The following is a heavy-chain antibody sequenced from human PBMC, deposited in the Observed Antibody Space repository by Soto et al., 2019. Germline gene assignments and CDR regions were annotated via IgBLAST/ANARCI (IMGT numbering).Heavy chain of an antibody. V-gene: IGHV3-74*01. D-gene: IGHD5-18*01. CDR3: ARGRGYSYDYFDY. CDR1: VFTFISYW. Sequence: PGWSLRLACASSVFTFISYWMQWVRQAPGKGLVWVSRINSDGSSTSYADSVKGRFTISRDNAKNTLYLQMNSLRAEDTAVYYCARGRGYSYDYFDYWGQGTLVTVSS. CDR2: INSDGSST. J-gene: IGHJ4*02.